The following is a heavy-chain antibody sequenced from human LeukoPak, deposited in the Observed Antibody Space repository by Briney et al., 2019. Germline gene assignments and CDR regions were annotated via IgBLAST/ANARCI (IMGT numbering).Heavy chain of an antibody. CDR2: IYYSGST. CDR3: ARPRHYYGSGFDY. CDR1: GGSISSSSYY. D-gene: IGHD3-10*01. J-gene: IGHJ4*02. V-gene: IGHV4-39*01. Sequence: PPETLSLTCTVSGGSISSSSYYWGWIRQPPGKGLEWIGSIYYSGSTYYNPSLKSRITMSVDTSKNQFSLKLSSVTAADTAVYYCARPRHYYGSGFDYWGQGSLVTVSS.